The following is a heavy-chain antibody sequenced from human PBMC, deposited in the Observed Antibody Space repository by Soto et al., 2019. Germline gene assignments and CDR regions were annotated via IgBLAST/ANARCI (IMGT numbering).Heavy chain of an antibody. CDR3: ARYMSPNIAVAGI. J-gene: IGHJ4*02. CDR2: ISSSGDNT. CDR1: GFTFGSYA. D-gene: IGHD6-19*01. V-gene: IGHV3-64D*08. Sequence: GGSLRLSCSASGFTFGSYAMHWVRQAPGKGLEYVSAISSSGDNTYYPDSVKGRFTISRDNSKNTLYLQMSSLRVEDTAVYYCARYMSPNIAVAGIWGQGTKVPVPS.